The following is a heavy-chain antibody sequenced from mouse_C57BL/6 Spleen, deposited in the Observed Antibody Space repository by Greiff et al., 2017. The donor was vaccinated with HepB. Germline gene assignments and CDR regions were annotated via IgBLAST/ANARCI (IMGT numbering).Heavy chain of an antibody. D-gene: IGHD2-1*01. CDR3: ATKLPEKFAY. J-gene: IGHJ3*01. Sequence: VQLQQPGAELVRPGSSVKLSCKASGYTFTSYWMDWVKQRPGQGLEWIGNIYPSDSETHYNQKFKDKATLTVDKSSSTAYMQLSSLTSEDSAVYYCATKLPEKFAYWGQGTLVTVSA. CDR1: GYTFTSYW. CDR2: IYPSDSET. V-gene: IGHV1-61*01.